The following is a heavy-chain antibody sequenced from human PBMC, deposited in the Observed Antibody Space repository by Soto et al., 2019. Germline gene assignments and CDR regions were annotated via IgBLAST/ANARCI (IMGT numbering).Heavy chain of an antibody. CDR2: ISVYNGNT. J-gene: IGHJ6*02. V-gene: IGHV1-18*01. D-gene: IGHD2-15*01. Sequence: VASVKVSCKASDYTFTNYGVNWVRQAPGQGLEWMGWISVYNGNTDYAEKLQGRVTMTTDTSTSTAYMELKSLRFDDTAVYYCATIFVSHEGYCTGDRCYGYSYGMDVWGQGTTVTVSS. CDR1: DYTFTNYG. CDR3: ATIFVSHEGYCTGDRCYGYSYGMDV.